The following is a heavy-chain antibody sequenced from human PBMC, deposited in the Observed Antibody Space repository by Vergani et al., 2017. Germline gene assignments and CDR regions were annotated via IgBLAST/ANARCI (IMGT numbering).Heavy chain of an antibody. CDR3: ARGGSGSRKYSSGWYSAGTSQRCMDV. D-gene: IGHD6-19*01. Sequence: QVQLQQWGAGLLKPSETLSLTCAVYGGSFSGYYWSWIRQPPGKGLEWIGEINHSGSTNYTPSLKRRVTISVDTSKNQFSLKLSSVTAADTAVYYCARGGSGSRKYSSGWYSAGTSQRCMDVWGKGTTVTVSS. J-gene: IGHJ6*03. V-gene: IGHV4-34*01. CDR2: INHSGST. CDR1: GGSFSGYY.